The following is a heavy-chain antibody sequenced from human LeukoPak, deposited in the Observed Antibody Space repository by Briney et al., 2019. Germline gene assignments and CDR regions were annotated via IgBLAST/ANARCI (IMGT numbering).Heavy chain of an antibody. Sequence: ASVKVSCKASGYTFTGYYMHWVRQAPGQGLEWMGWISPNSGGTNYAQKLQGRVTMTTDTSTSTAYMELRSLRSDDTAVYYCARSRYRYCSGGSCYSLDAYWGQGTLVTVSS. D-gene: IGHD2-15*01. CDR1: GYTFTGYY. J-gene: IGHJ4*02. V-gene: IGHV1-2*02. CDR3: ARSRYRYCSGGSCYSLDAY. CDR2: ISPNSGGT.